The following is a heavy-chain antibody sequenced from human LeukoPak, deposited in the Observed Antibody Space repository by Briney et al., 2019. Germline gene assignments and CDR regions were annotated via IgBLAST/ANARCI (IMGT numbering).Heavy chain of an antibody. J-gene: IGHJ2*01. V-gene: IGHV3-21*01. CDR1: EFTFSSYF. D-gene: IGHD6-19*01. CDR2: ISSGSTYI. CDR3: AKGQWPGTAEDWYFDL. Sequence: GGSLRLSCAASEFTFSSYFMNWVRQAPGKGLEWVSSISSGSTYIYYADSVKGRFTISRDNAKNTLYLQMNSLRAEGTAVYYCAKGQWPGTAEDWYFDLWGRGTLVTVSS.